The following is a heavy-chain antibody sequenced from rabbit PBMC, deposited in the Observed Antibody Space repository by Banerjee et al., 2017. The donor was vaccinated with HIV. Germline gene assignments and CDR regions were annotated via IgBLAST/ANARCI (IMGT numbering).Heavy chain of an antibody. CDR3: ARGRVYSNAWGDL. V-gene: IGHV1S45*01. Sequence: QEQLEESGGDLVKPEGSLTLTCTASGFSFSSSYWICWVRQAPGKGLEWIACIYTGSGSALYVNWAKGRFTISKTSSTVDLKMTSLTAADTATYFCARGRVYSNAWGDLWGQGTLVTVS. J-gene: IGHJ4*01. D-gene: IGHD4-1*01. CDR1: GFSFSSSYW. CDR2: IYTGSGSA.